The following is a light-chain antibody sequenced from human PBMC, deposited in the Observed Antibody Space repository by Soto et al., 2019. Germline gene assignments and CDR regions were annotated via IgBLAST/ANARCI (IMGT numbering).Light chain of an antibody. CDR3: QQSYSTPPIT. J-gene: IGKJ5*01. Sequence: DSQITQSPSALSASVGDRVTITCRASQSISSYLNWYQQKPGKAPKLLIYAASSLQSGVPSRFSGSGSGTDFTLTISSLQPEDFATYYCQQSYSTPPITFGQGTRLENK. CDR1: QSISSY. CDR2: AAS. V-gene: IGKV1-39*01.